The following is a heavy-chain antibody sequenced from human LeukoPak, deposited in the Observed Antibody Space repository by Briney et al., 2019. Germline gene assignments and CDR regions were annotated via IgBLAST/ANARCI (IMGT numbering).Heavy chain of an antibody. V-gene: IGHV4-34*01. CDR3: ARLEGPIVVVPAASDAFDI. CDR2: INHSGST. CDR1: GGSFSGYY. Sequence: SETLSLTCAVYGGSFSGYYWSWIRQPPGKGLEWIGEINHSGSTNYNPSLKSRVTISVDTSKNQFSLKLSSVAAADTAVYYCARLEGPIVVVPAASDAFDIWGQGTMVTVSS. J-gene: IGHJ3*02. D-gene: IGHD2-2*01.